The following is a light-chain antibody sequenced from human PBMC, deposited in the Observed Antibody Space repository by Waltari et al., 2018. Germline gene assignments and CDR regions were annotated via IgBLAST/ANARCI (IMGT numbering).Light chain of an antibody. V-gene: IGLV4-69*01. CDR1: SGHSNYA. CDR2: LNTDGSH. Sequence: QPVLTQSPSASASLGASVKLTCSLSSGHSNYAIAWHQQRQGKAPQFLMRLNTDGSHTKGDGFPDRFTGSSSGAERYLSISNVQSEDEADYYCQTWTTCIHALFGGGTRLTVL. J-gene: IGLJ7*01. CDR3: QTWTTCIHAL.